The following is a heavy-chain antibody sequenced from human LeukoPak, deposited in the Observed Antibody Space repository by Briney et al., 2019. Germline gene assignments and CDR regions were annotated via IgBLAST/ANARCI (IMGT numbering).Heavy chain of an antibody. CDR3: ARSRSITMVRGVFPSLDY. CDR1: GYTFTCYY. V-gene: IGHV1-2*06. D-gene: IGHD3-10*01. J-gene: IGHJ4*02. Sequence: ASVKVSCMASGYTFTCYYMHRVGQAHGQGQEWMGRINPNSGGTNYAQKFPGRVTITRDTFISTAYMELSRLRSDDTAVYYCARSRSITMVRGVFPSLDYWGQGTLVTVSS. CDR2: INPNSGGT.